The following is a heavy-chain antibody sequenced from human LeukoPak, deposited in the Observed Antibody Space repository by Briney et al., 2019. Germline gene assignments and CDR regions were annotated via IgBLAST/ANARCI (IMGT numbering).Heavy chain of an antibody. D-gene: IGHD1-7*01. Sequence: GESLKISCKCSGYSFTNYWIGCVRQMPGKDLEWMGIFSPGDSDSRYSPSFRGQVTISADKSISTVYLQWSSLKASDTAMYYCARVASAWNFYYWGQGTLITVSS. CDR1: GYSFTNYW. CDR3: ARVASAWNFYY. J-gene: IGHJ4*02. CDR2: FSPGDSDS. V-gene: IGHV5-51*01.